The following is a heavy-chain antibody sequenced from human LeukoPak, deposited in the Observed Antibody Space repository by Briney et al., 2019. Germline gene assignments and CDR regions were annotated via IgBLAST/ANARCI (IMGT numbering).Heavy chain of an antibody. CDR3: AKDNNSYYYYYMDV. CDR1: GFTFDDYA. D-gene: IGHD1-14*01. Sequence: PGGSLRLSCAASGFTFDDYAMHWVRQAPGKGLEWVSGISWNSGSIGYADSVKGRFTISRDNAKNSPYLQMNSLRAEDTALYYCAKDNNSYYYYYMDVWGKGTTVTVSS. V-gene: IGHV3-9*01. J-gene: IGHJ6*03. CDR2: ISWNSGSI.